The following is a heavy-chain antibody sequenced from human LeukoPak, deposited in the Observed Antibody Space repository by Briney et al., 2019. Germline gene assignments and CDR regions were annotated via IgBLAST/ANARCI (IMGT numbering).Heavy chain of an antibody. Sequence: GGSLRLSCAASGFTVISNYMTWVRQAPGKGLEWVSVIYIGDSTDYADSVKGRFTISRDNSKNTVYLQLNSLRAEDTAVYYCARGGSQQNYYYNYMDVWGKGTTVTVSS. V-gene: IGHV3-53*03. CDR2: IYIGDST. J-gene: IGHJ6*03. CDR1: GFTVISNY. CDR3: ARGGSQQNYYYNYMDV. D-gene: IGHD1-26*01.